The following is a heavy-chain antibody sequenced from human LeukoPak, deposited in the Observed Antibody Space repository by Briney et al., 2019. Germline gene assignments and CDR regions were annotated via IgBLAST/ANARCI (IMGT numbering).Heavy chain of an antibody. D-gene: IGHD5-24*01. V-gene: IGHV1-18*01. J-gene: IGHJ6*03. CDR3: ARAMDYYYYMDV. CDR2: ISAYNGNT. CDR1: GYTSTNYG. Sequence: ASVKVSCKASGYTSTNYGISWVRQAPGQGLEWMGWISAYNGNTNYAQKLQGRVTMTTDTSTSTAYMELRSLRSDDTAVYYCARAMDYYYYMDVWGKGTTVTISS.